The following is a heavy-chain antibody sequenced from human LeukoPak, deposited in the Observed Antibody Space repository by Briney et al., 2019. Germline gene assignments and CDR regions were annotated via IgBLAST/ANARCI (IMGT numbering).Heavy chain of an antibody. CDR3: ARHDWSSTSSYYSYYYMDV. Sequence: PSETLSLTCTVSGYSISSGYYWGWIRQPPGKGLQWIGYIYSSGRTDYNPSLKSRVTMSIDTSKNQFSLKLTSVTAADTAVYYCARHDWSSTSSYYSYYYMDVWGKGTTVTVSS. J-gene: IGHJ6*03. D-gene: IGHD2-2*01. V-gene: IGHV4-38-2*02. CDR2: IYSSGRT. CDR1: GYSISSGYY.